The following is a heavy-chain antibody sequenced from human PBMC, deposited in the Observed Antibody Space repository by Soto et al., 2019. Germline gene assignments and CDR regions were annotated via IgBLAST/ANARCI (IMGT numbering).Heavy chain of an antibody. CDR1: GFTFSSYG. V-gene: IGHV3-30*18. CDR2: ISYDGSNK. Sequence: SLRLSCAASGFTFSSYGMHWVRQAPGKGLEWVAVISYDGSNKYYADSVKGRFTISRDNSKNTLYLQMNSLRAEDTAVYYCAKDAQYYMDVWGKGTTVTVSS. J-gene: IGHJ6*03. CDR3: AKDAQYYMDV.